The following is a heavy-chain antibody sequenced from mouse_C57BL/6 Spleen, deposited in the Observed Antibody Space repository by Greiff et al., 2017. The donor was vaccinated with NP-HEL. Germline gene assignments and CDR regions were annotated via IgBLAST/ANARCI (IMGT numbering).Heavy chain of an antibody. CDR3: ARERYGNSGYFDV. CDR1: GYTFTSYW. J-gene: IGHJ1*03. D-gene: IGHD2-10*02. Sequence: QVQLQQPGAELVRPGSSVKLSCKASGYTFTSYWMHWVKQRPIQGLEWIGNIDPSDSETHYNQKFKDKATLTVDKSSSTAYMQLSSLTSEDSAVYYCARERYGNSGYFDVWGTGTTVTVSS. V-gene: IGHV1-52*01. CDR2: IDPSDSET.